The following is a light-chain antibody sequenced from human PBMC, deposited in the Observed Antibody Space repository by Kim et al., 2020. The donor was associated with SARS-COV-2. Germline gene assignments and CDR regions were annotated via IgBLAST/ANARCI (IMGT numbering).Light chain of an antibody. CDR1: SGDIGNSNS. J-gene: IGLJ1*01. V-gene: IGLV2-14*03. Sequence: GQSITIPCSGTSGDIGNSNSVSWYPQHSGEAPRLIIYDVRDRPSGVSARFSGSKSANMASLTISGLRSEDEADYYCCSTSNTLDYVFGSGTKVTVL. CDR2: DVR. CDR3: CSTSNTLDYV.